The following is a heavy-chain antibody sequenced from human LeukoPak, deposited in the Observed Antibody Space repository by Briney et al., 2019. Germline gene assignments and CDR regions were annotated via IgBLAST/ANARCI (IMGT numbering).Heavy chain of an antibody. Sequence: PSETLSLTCTVSGGSISSGGYYWSWIRQHPGKGLEWIGYIYYSGSTYYNPSLKSRVTISVDTSKNQFSLKLSSVTAADTAVYYCARALSCSSTSCYISGEFDYWGQGTLVTVSS. CDR2: IYYSGST. CDR3: ARALSCSSTSCYISGEFDY. J-gene: IGHJ4*02. V-gene: IGHV4-31*03. CDR1: GGSISSGGYY. D-gene: IGHD2-2*02.